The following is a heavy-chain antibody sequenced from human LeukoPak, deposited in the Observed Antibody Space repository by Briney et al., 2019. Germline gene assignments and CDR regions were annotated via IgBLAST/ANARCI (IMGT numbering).Heavy chain of an antibody. J-gene: IGHJ4*02. Sequence: PSETLSLTCAVYGGSFSGYYWSWIRQPPGKGLEWIGSIYYSGSTYYNPSLKSRVTISVDTSKNQFSLKLSSVTAADTAVYYCATRGNYYGSGSYYPQDLDYWGQGTLVTVSS. CDR3: ATRGNYYGSGSYYPQDLDY. D-gene: IGHD3-10*01. CDR1: GGSFSGYY. V-gene: IGHV4-34*01. CDR2: IYYSGST.